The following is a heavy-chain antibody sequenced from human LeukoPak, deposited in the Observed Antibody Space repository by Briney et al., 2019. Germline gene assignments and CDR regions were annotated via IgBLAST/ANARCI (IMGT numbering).Heavy chain of an antibody. CDR1: GDSVSSNSAA. Sequence: SQTLSLTCAISGDSVSSNSAAWNWIRQSPSRGLEWLGRTYYRSKWYNDYALSVESRITINPDTSKNQFSLKLSSVTAADTAVYYCARRARGAKFGSGAFDIWGQGTMVTVSS. J-gene: IGHJ3*02. CDR3: ARRARGAKFGSGAFDI. D-gene: IGHD3-10*01. CDR2: TYYRSKWYN. V-gene: IGHV6-1*01.